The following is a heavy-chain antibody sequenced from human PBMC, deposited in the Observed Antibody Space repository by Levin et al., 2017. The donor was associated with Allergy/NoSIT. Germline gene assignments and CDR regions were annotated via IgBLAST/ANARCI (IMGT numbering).Heavy chain of an antibody. D-gene: IGHD1-26*01. CDR3: ARDTGGFAFDI. J-gene: IGHJ3*02. CDR2: IHSSGMT. CDR1: GGSISIFY. Sequence: SQTLSLTCTVSGGSISIFYWSWIRQPPGKGLEWIGYIHSSGMTNYNPSLKSRVTTSVDTSKNQFSLKLNSVTSADTAVYFCARDTGGFAFDIWGQGSLVTVSS. V-gene: IGHV4-59*01.